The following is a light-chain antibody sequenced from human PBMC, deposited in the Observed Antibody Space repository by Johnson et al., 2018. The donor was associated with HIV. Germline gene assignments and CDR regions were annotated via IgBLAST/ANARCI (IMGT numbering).Light chain of an antibody. CDR1: TSNIGNTY. CDR3: GTWDSSLSVGV. CDR2: ENN. J-gene: IGLJ1*01. Sequence: QSVLTQSPSLSAAPGQKVTISCSVSTSNIGNTYVSWYQQLPGTAPKLLIYENNKRPSGIPDRFSGSKSGPSATLGIAGLQTGDEADYYCGTWDSSLSVGVFGTGTKVTVL. V-gene: IGLV1-51*02.